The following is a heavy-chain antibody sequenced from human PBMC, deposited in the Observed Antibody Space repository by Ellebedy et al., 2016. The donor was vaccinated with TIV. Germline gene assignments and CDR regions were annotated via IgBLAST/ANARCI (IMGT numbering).Heavy chain of an antibody. CDR1: GFTFSSYS. J-gene: IGHJ4*02. CDR3: ARGRGYYDSSGTNFDY. D-gene: IGHD3-22*01. Sequence: GESLKISXAASGFTFSSYSMNWVRQAPGKGLEWVSSISSTSSYIYYADSVKGRFTISRDNAKNSLYLQMNSLRAEDTAVYYCARGRGYYDSSGTNFDYWGQGTLVTVSS. CDR2: ISSTSSYI. V-gene: IGHV3-21*01.